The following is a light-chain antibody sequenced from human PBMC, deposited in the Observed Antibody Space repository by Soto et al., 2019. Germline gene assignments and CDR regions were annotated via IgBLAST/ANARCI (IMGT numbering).Light chain of an antibody. CDR2: GVT. CDR3: YSYAGSNTYV. CDR1: SSDVGSYNL. J-gene: IGLJ1*01. Sequence: QSALTQPASVSGSPGQSITISCTGTSSDVGSYNLVSWYQQHPGKAPKFMIYGVTKRPSGVSNRFSGSKSGNTASLTISGLQAEDEADYYCYSYAGSNTYVFGTGTKVTVL. V-gene: IGLV2-23*02.